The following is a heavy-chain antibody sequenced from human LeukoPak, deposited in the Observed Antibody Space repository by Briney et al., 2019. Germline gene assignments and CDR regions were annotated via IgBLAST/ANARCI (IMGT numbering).Heavy chain of an antibody. J-gene: IGHJ4*02. CDR2: ISSSSSYI. CDR1: GLTFSSYG. D-gene: IGHD6-19*01. CDR3: ARDGGWYFDY. Sequence: GGSLRLSCAASGLTFSSYGVNWVRQAPGKGLEWVSSISSSSSYIYYADSVKGRFTISRDNAKNSLFLQMNSLRAEDTAVYYCARDGGWYFDYWGQGSLVTVSS. V-gene: IGHV3-21*01.